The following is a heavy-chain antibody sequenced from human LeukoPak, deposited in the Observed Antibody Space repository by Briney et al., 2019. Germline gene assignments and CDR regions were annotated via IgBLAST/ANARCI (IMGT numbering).Heavy chain of an antibody. D-gene: IGHD1-1*01. CDR3: ARGDLPESTVNDAFDI. J-gene: IGHJ3*02. CDR1: GGSISSYY. CDR2: IYHSGST. V-gene: IGHV4-59*12. Sequence: PSETLSLTCTVSGGSISSYYWSWIRQPPGKGLEWIGCIYHSGSTYYNPSLKSRVTISVDRSKNQFSLKLSSVTAADTAVYYCARGDLPESTVNDAFDIWGQGTMVTVSS.